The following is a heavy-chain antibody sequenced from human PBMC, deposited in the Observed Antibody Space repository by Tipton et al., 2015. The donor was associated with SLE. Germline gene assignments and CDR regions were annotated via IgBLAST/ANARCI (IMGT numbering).Heavy chain of an antibody. J-gene: IGHJ4*02. CDR1: GYTFTNYG. V-gene: IGHV1-18*01. D-gene: IGHD5-24*01. CDR3: ALERWLQLFDH. CDR2: ISAYNGDT. Sequence: QSGAKVKKPGASVKVSCKASGYTFTNYGISWVRQAPGQGLEWMGWISAYNGDTSYAQKFRGRVTMTTDTSTSTAYMELRSLTSDDTAVYYCALERWLQLFDHWGQGTLVTVSS.